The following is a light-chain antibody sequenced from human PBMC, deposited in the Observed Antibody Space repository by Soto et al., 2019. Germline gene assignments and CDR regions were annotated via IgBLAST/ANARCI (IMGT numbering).Light chain of an antibody. CDR3: QQRGKWLT. CDR2: DAS. V-gene: IGKV3-11*01. J-gene: IGKJ4*01. CDR1: QTIDIC. Sequence: EIVLTQSPATLSLFPGERATLSCRASQTIDICLAWYQQKPGQAPRLLIYDASNRAAGIPARFSGSGSGTDFTLTISSLEPEDFAVYYCQQRGKWLTFGGGTKVEIK.